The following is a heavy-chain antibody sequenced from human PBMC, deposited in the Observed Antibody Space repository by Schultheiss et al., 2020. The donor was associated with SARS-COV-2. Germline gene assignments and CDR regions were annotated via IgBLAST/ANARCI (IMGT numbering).Heavy chain of an antibody. CDR2: ISYDGSNK. J-gene: IGHJ3*02. Sequence: GGSLRLSCAASGFTFSSYGMHWVRQAPGKGLEWVAVISYDGSNKYYADSVKGRFTISRDNSKNTLYLQMNSLRAEDTAVYYCAKGGLLYLSAFDIWGQGTMVTVSS. V-gene: IGHV3-30*19. CDR3: AKGGLLYLSAFDI. CDR1: GFTFSSYG. D-gene: IGHD2-2*02.